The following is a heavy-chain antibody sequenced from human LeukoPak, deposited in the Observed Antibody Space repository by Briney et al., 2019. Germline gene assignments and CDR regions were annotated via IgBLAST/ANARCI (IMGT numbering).Heavy chain of an antibody. D-gene: IGHD5-18*01. V-gene: IGHV3-48*01. CDR1: GFTFSTYS. CDR3: AKGRGYSYGNFDY. CDR2: ISSSSGTI. J-gene: IGHJ4*02. Sequence: GGSLRLSCSASGFTFSTYSMNWVRQAPGKGLEWVSYISSSSGTIYYADSVKGRFTISRDNAKNTLYLQMNSLRAEDTAVYYCAKGRGYSYGNFDYWGQGTLVTVSS.